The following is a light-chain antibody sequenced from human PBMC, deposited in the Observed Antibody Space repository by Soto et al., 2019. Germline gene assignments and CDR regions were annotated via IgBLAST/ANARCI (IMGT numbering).Light chain of an antibody. CDR1: HSISRY. Sequence: DIQMTHAPSSLSASVGDGVSMACRASHSISRYLNWYQQKPGKAPKLLIYDASSLESGVPSRFSGSGSGTEFTLTISSLQPDDFATYYCQQYNSYSTFGQGTKVDIK. CDR3: QQYNSYST. CDR2: DAS. V-gene: IGKV1-5*01. J-gene: IGKJ1*01.